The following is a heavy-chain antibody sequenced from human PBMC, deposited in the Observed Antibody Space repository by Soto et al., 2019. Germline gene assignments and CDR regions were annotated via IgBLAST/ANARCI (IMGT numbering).Heavy chain of an antibody. CDR1: GYTFTGYY. CDR2: INPNSGGT. J-gene: IGHJ4*02. V-gene: IGHV1-2*04. CDR3: ARDYSICSSTSRPRHFAY. D-gene: IGHD2-2*01. Sequence: ASVKVSCKASGYTFTGYYMHWVRQAPGQGLEWMGWINPNSGGTNYAQKFQGWVTMTRDTSISTAYMELSRLRSDDTAVYYCARDYSICSSTSRPRHFAYWGQGTLVTVSS.